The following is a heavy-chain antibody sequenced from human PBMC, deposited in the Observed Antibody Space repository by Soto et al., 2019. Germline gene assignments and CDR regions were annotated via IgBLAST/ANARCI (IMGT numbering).Heavy chain of an antibody. CDR2: ISGSGGST. J-gene: IGHJ4*02. D-gene: IGHD3-16*01. V-gene: IGHV3-23*01. Sequence: EVQLLESGGGLVQPGGSLRLSCAASGFTFSSYAMSWVRQAPGKGLEWVSTISGSGGSTYYADSVKGRFTISRDNSKNTLYLQMNSRRAEDTAVYYCARTQGRYFDYWGQGTLVTVSS. CDR1: GFTFSSYA. CDR3: ARTQGRYFDY.